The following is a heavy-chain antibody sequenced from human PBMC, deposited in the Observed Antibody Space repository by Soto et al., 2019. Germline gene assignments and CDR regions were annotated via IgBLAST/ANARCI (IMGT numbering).Heavy chain of an antibody. CDR3: AYSSCWLDAFDI. CDR2: INAGNGNT. D-gene: IGHD6-19*01. Sequence: QVQLVQSGAEVKKPGASVKVSCKASGYTFTSYAMHWVRQAPGQRLEWMGWINAGNGNTKYSQKFQGRVTITRDTSASTAYMELSSLRSEDTAVYYCAYSSCWLDAFDIWGQGTMVTVSS. CDR1: GYTFTSYA. J-gene: IGHJ3*02. V-gene: IGHV1-3*01.